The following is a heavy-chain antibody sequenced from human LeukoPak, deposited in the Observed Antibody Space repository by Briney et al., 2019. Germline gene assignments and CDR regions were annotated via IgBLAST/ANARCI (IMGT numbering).Heavy chain of an antibody. V-gene: IGHV3-20*04. CDR3: AKTNGYYSD. J-gene: IGHJ4*02. D-gene: IGHD3-22*01. CDR2: INWNGGST. Sequence: PGGSLRLSCAAFGFTFDDYGMSWVRQAPGKGLEWVCGINWNGGSTGYADSVRGRFTISRDNAKNSLYLQVSSLRAEDTAVYYCAKTNGYYSDWGQGTLVTVSS. CDR1: GFTFDDYG.